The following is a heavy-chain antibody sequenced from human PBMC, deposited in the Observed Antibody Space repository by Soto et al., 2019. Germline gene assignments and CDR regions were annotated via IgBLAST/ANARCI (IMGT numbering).Heavy chain of an antibody. V-gene: IGHV3-74*01. D-gene: IGHD4-17*01. CDR3: ARQPIGTVTPDY. CDR2: IDRDGYSS. CDR1: GFSLSNYW. J-gene: IGHJ4*02. Sequence: EVQLVESGGGVVQPGGSLRLSCAASGFSLSNYWMHWVRQVPGEGLVWDSRIDRDGYSSTYAEPMKGRFTISRDNAKNTLYLQINSLRAEDTAVYYCARQPIGTVTPDYWGQGTLVTVSS.